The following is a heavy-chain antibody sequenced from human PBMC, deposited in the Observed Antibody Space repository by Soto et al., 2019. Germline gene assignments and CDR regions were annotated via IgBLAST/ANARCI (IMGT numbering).Heavy chain of an antibody. CDR3: ARVGPWVPYYYDSSPCTFENWFDP. CDR2: IYPGGST. CDR1: GYSISSGYY. J-gene: IGHJ5*02. V-gene: IGHV4-38-2*01. D-gene: IGHD3-22*01. Sequence: PSETLSLTCAVSGYSISSGYYWGWLRQPPGKGLEWIGSIYPGGSTYFNPSLNSRVTLSIDMTNNHVSLILNSVTAADTAVYYCARVGPWVPYYYDSSPCTFENWFDPWGQGTLVTVSS.